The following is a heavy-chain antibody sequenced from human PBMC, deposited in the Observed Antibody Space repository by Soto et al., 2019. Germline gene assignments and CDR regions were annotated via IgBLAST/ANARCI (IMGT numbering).Heavy chain of an antibody. J-gene: IGHJ4*02. D-gene: IGHD3-10*01. CDR3: AIGYGRNFDY. CDR2: INHSGST. V-gene: IGHV4-34*01. CDR1: GGSFSGYY. Sequence: QVQLQQWGAGLLKPSETLSLTCAVYGGSFSGYYWNWIRHPPGKGLEWIGEINHSGSTNYNPSLKIRVTISGDTSKNQFSLKLSSVTAADTAVYYCAIGYGRNFDYWGQGALVTVSS.